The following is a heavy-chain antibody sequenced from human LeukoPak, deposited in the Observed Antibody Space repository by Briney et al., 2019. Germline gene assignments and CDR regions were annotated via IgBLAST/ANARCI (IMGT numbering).Heavy chain of an antibody. CDR2: IYYSGST. D-gene: IGHD3-10*01. CDR1: GGSISSGGYY. Sequence: PSQTLSLTCTVSGGSISSGGYYWSWIRQHPGTGLEWIGYIYYSGSTYYNPSLKSRVTISVDTSKNQFSLKLSSVTAADTAVYYCARGWFGEFNFDYWGQGTLVTVSS. V-gene: IGHV4-31*03. CDR3: ARGWFGEFNFDY. J-gene: IGHJ4*02.